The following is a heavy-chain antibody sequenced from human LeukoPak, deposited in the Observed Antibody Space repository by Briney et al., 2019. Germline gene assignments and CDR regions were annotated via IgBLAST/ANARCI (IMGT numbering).Heavy chain of an antibody. CDR2: IYYSGST. CDR1: GGSINNYW. Sequence: SETLSLTCTVSGGSINNYWWSWIRQPPGKGLEWIGYIYYSGSTNYNPSLKSRVTISVDTSKNQFSLKLSSVTAADTAVYYCAREGSGRPNWGQGTLVTVSS. D-gene: IGHD3-10*01. J-gene: IGHJ4*02. V-gene: IGHV4-59*01. CDR3: AREGSGRPN.